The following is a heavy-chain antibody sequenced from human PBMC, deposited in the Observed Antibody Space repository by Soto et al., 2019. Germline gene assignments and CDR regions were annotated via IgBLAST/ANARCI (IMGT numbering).Heavy chain of an antibody. CDR1: SGSVSSASHY. V-gene: IGHV4-4*02. CDR3: ARDQNGSGNYYTRYFDY. J-gene: IGHJ4*02. Sequence: SESLSITCAVCSGSVSSASHYWSWVRKSPGKGLEWIGEIYHSGSTNYNPSLKSRVTISVDKSKNQFSLHLSSVTAADTAVYYCARDQNGSGNYYTRYFDYWGQGSLVTVSS. CDR2: IYHSGST. D-gene: IGHD3-10*01.